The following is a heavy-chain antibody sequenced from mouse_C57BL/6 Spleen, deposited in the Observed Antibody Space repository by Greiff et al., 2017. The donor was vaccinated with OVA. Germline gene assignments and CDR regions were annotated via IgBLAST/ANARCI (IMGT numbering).Heavy chain of an antibody. CDR1: GFSLTSYG. D-gene: IGHD1-1*01. Sequence: VQLQESGPGLVQPSQSLSITCTVSGFSLTSYGVHWVRQSPGKGLEWLGVIWSGGSTDYNAAFISRLSISKDNSTSQVFFKMNSLQADETAIYYCATHYGSSPAWFAYWGQGTRVTVSA. V-gene: IGHV2-2*01. J-gene: IGHJ3*01. CDR2: IWSGGST. CDR3: ATHYGSSPAWFAY.